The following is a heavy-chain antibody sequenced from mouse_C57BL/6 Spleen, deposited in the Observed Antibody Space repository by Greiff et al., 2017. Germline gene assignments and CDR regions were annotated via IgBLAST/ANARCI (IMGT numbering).Heavy chain of an antibody. J-gene: IGHJ2*01. CDR2: ISDGGSYT. D-gene: IGHD4-1*01. Sequence: EVHLVESGGGLVKPGGSLKLSCAASGFTFSSYAMSWVRQTPEKRLEWVATISDGGSYTYYPDNVKGRFTISRDNAKNNLYLQMSHLKSEDTAMYYCARLGEDDYWGQGTTLTVSS. CDR3: ARLGEDDY. CDR1: GFTFSSYA. V-gene: IGHV5-4*01.